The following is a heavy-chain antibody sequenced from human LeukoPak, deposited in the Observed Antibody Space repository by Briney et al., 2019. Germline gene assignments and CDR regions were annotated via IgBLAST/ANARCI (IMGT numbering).Heavy chain of an antibody. CDR2: ISYDGSNK. J-gene: IGHJ4*02. D-gene: IGHD1-14*01. Sequence: GGSLRLSCAASGFTFSSYGMHWVRQAPGKGLEGVAVISYDGSNKYYADSVKGRFTISRDNSKNTLYLQMNSLRAEDTAVYHCAKVAGIRTTAFDYWGQGTLVTVSS. V-gene: IGHV3-30*18. CDR1: GFTFSSYG. CDR3: AKVAGIRTTAFDY.